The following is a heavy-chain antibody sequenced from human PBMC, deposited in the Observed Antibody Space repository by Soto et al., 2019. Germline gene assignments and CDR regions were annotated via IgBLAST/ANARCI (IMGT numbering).Heavy chain of an antibody. V-gene: IGHV1-69*13. Sequence: SVKVSCKASGGTFSSYAISWVRQAPGQGLEWMGGIIPIFGTANYAQKFQGRVTITADESTSTAYMELSSLRSEDTAVYYCARDVEPPLGYCSSTSCYSVWFDPWGQGTLVTVSS. D-gene: IGHD2-2*01. CDR2: IIPIFGTA. J-gene: IGHJ5*02. CDR3: ARDVEPPLGYCSSTSCYSVWFDP. CDR1: GGTFSSYA.